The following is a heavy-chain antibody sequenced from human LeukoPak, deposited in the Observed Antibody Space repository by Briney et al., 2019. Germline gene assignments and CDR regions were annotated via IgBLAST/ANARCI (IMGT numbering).Heavy chain of an antibody. D-gene: IGHD1-14*01. CDR2: ISYSGAT. CDR1: GGTVTSSTYF. CDR3: ARDGFYYHYYMDV. Sequence: SETLSLTCTLSGGTVTSSTYFWGWIRQPPGKGLEWIGSISYSGATYYNPSLKSRISMSVHTSKNQFSLKLSSVTAADTAVYYCARDGFYYHYYMDVWGERTTVTVSS. J-gene: IGHJ6*03. V-gene: IGHV4-39*07.